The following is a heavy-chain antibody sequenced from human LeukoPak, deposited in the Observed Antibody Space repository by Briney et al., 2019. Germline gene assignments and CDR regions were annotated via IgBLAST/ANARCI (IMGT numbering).Heavy chain of an antibody. CDR2: IYYSGST. V-gene: IGHV4-59*01. CDR3: ARAYSGTLPAKD. Sequence: SETLSLTCTVSGGSISGYYWSWIRQPPGKGLEWIGYIYYSGSTNYNPSLESRVTISVDTSKNQFSLKLTSVTAADTAVYYCARAYSGTLPAKDWGQGTLVTVSS. CDR1: GGSISGYY. D-gene: IGHD1-26*01. J-gene: IGHJ4*02.